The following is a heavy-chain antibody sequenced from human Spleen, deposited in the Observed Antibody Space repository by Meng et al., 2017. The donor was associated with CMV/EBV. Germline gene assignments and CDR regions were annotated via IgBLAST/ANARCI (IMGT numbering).Heavy chain of an antibody. J-gene: IGHJ6*02. V-gene: IGHV3-9*01. Sequence: SLKISCAASGFTFDDYAMHWVRQAPGKGLEWVSGISWNSGSIGYADSVKGRFTISRDNAKNSLYLQMNSLRAEDTALYYCAKDGTVGATMEYYYYGMDIWGHGTTVTVSS. CDR2: ISWNSGSI. CDR1: GFTFDDYA. D-gene: IGHD1-26*01. CDR3: AKDGTVGATMEYYYYGMDI.